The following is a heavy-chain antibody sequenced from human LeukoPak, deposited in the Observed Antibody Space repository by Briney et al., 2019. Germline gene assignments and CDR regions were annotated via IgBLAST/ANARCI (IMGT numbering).Heavy chain of an antibody. CDR3: ARVEWLPGNAFDI. D-gene: IGHD5-24*01. CDR1: GYTFTSYA. Sequence: ALVKVSCKASGYTFTSYAMHWVRQAPGQRLEWMGWINAGNGNTKYSQKFQGRVTITRDTSASTAYMELSSLRSEDTAVYYCARVEWLPGNAFDIWGQGTMVTVSS. J-gene: IGHJ3*02. CDR2: INAGNGNT. V-gene: IGHV1-3*01.